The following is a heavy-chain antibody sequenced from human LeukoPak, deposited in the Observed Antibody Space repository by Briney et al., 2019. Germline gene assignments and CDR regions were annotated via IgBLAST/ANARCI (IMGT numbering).Heavy chain of an antibody. D-gene: IGHD2-2*03. CDR1: GGSISSYY. CDR2: IYYSGST. Sequence: SETLSLTCTVSGGSISSYYWSWVRQPPGKGLEWVGYIYYSGSTNYNPSLKSRVTISVNTSKTQFSQKLSSVTAADTAVYYCARGLGGYCSSTSCYELDYWGQGTLVTVSS. J-gene: IGHJ4*02. V-gene: IGHV4-59*01. CDR3: ARGLGGYCSSTSCYELDY.